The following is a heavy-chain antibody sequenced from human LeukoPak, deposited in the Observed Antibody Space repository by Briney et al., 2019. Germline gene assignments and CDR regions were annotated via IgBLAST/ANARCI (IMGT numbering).Heavy chain of an antibody. D-gene: IGHD2-15*01. CDR3: AKGEGGPTDY. CDR1: GFTFSSYG. J-gene: IGHJ4*02. Sequence: PGGSLRLSCAASGFTFSSYGMHCVRQAPGKGLEWVAFIRYDGSNKYCADSVKRRFTISRDNSKNTLYLQMNSLRAEDTAVYYCAKGEGGPTDYWGQGTLVTVSS. CDR2: IRYDGSNK. V-gene: IGHV3-30*02.